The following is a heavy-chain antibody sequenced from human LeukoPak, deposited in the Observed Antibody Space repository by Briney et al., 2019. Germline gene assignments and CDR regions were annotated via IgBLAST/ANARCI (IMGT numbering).Heavy chain of an antibody. CDR1: GYTFTSYD. D-gene: IGHD6-6*01. Sequence: ASVKVSCKASGYTFTSYDINWVRQATGQGLEWMGWMNPNSGNTGYAQKFQGRVTITRNTSISTAYMELSSLRSEDTAVYYCARSRGSSGPYYYYYYMDVWGKGTTVTVSS. CDR2: MNPNSGNT. V-gene: IGHV1-8*03. J-gene: IGHJ6*03. CDR3: ARSRGSSGPYYYYYYMDV.